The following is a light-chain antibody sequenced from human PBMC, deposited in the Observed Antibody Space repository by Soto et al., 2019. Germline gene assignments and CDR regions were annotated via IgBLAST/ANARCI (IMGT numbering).Light chain of an antibody. V-gene: IGKV1-9*01. CDR1: QGISTY. CDR3: QQRKSYPLT. CDR2: TAS. Sequence: DIQLTQSPSFLSASVGDRVTITCRATQGISTYLAWYQQNPGKAPKLLIYTASTLQSGVPSRFSGSGSGTEFTRTISSLRPEDFATYYCQQRKSYPLTFGGGTKVEIK. J-gene: IGKJ4*01.